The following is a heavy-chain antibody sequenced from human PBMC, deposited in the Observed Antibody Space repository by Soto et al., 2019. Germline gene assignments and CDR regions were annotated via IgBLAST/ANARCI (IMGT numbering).Heavy chain of an antibody. J-gene: IGHJ6*02. CDR1: GYTFTSYY. V-gene: IGHV1-46*01. D-gene: IGHD3-3*01. CDR2: INPSGGST. Sequence: ASVKVSCKASGYTFTSYYMHWVRQAPGQGLEWMGIINPSGGSTSYAQKFQGRVTMTRDTSTSTVYMELSSLRSEDTAVYYCAREYYDFWSGPRGLYGMDVWGQGTTVTVSS. CDR3: AREYYDFWSGPRGLYGMDV.